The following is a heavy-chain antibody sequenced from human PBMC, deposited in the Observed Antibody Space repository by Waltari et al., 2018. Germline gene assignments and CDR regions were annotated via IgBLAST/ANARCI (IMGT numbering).Heavy chain of an antibody. J-gene: IGHJ6*03. CDR1: GFTFSSYS. Sequence: EVQLVESGGGLVKPGGSLRLSCAASGFTFSSYSMNWVRQAPGTGLEWVSSISSSSSYIYYADSVKGRFTISRDNAKNSLYLQMNSLRAEDTAVYYCARGNGESSSWYEYYYYYMDVWGKGTTVTISS. D-gene: IGHD6-13*01. CDR3: ARGNGESSSWYEYYYYYMDV. V-gene: IGHV3-21*01. CDR2: ISSSSSYI.